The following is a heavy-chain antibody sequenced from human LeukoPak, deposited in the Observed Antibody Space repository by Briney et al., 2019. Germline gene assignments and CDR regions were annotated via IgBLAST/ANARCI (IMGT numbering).Heavy chain of an antibody. CDR3: AKDQGYSYGIDY. D-gene: IGHD5-18*01. J-gene: IGHJ4*02. CDR2: IYSGGGI. CDR1: GFTVSNNY. V-gene: IGHV3-66*01. Sequence: GGSLRLSCAVTGFTVSNNYMRWVRQAPGKGLEWVSLIYSGGGIYYADSVKGRFTISRDNSKNTLYLQMNSLRAEDTAVYYCAKDQGYSYGIDYWGQGTLVTVSS.